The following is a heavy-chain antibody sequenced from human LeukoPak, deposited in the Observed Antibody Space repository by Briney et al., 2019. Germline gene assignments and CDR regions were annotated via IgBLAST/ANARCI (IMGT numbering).Heavy chain of an antibody. Sequence: SETLSLTCTASGGSISSYYWSWIRQPPGKGLEWIGYIYYSGSTNYNPSLKSRVTISVDTSKNQFSLKLSSVTAADTAVYYCAGGVEYSSSSGLGYWGQGTLVTVSS. CDR1: GGSISSYY. D-gene: IGHD6-6*01. V-gene: IGHV4-59*01. CDR2: IYYSGST. J-gene: IGHJ4*02. CDR3: AGGVEYSSSSGLGY.